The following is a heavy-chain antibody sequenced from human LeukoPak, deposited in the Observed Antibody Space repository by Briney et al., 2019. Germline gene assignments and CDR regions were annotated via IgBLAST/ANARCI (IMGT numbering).Heavy chain of an antibody. J-gene: IGHJ5*02. CDR3: ARDGTASSSRNRFDP. V-gene: IGHV3-21*01. CDR2: ISSSNSYI. D-gene: IGHD6-13*01. CDR1: GFTLNTYT. Sequence: GGSLRLSCAASGFTLNTYTMNWVRQAPGKGLEWVSSISSSNSYIYYADSVKGRFTISRDNAKNSLYLQMNSLRAEDTAVYYCARDGTASSSRNRFDPWGQGTLVTVSS.